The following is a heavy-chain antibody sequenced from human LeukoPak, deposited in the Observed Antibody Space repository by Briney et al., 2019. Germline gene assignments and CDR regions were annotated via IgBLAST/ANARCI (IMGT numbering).Heavy chain of an antibody. V-gene: IGHV4-34*01. Sequence: PSEILSLTCAVYGGSFSGYYWSWIRQPPGKGLEWIGEINHSGSTNYNPSLKSRVTISVDTSKNQFSLKLSSVTAADTAVYYCARVVGANDYWGQGTLVTVSS. J-gene: IGHJ4*02. D-gene: IGHD1-26*01. CDR3: ARVVGANDY. CDR2: INHSGST. CDR1: GGSFSGYY.